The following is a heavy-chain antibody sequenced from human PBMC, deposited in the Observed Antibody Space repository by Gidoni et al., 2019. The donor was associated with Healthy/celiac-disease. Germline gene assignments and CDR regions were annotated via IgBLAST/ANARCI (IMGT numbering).Heavy chain of an antibody. J-gene: IGHJ6*02. D-gene: IGHD6-13*01. CDR1: GFTFSTSW. CDR2: INSDGSST. Sequence: DVQLVESGGGLVQPGGSLRLSCPASGFTFSTSWMHWVRQAPGKGLVWVSRINSDGSSTSYADSVKGRFTISRDNAKNTLYLQMNSLRAEDTAVYYCARVVAAARGGYYGMDVWGQGTTVTVSS. CDR3: ARVVAAARGGYYGMDV. V-gene: IGHV3-74*01.